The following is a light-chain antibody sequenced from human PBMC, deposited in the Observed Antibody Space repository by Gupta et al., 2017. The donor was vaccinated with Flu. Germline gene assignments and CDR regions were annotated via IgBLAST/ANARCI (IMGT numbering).Light chain of an antibody. J-gene: IGKJ2*01. V-gene: IGKV1-9*01. CDR1: QGVSRY. Sequence: PSFLSASVGDRVTISCRASQGVSRYLAWYQQKQGKPPKLLIYAASTLQSGVPSRFSGSGIGKEFTLTIRSLQPEDFATYFCQQVNSYPYTFGQGTKLEIK. CDR2: AAS. CDR3: QQVNSYPYT.